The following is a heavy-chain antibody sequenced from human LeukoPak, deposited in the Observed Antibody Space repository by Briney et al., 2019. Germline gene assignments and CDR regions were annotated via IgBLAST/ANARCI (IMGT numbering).Heavy chain of an antibody. CDR2: ISGSGGST. CDR3: AKDQGSGHGAYTWGSFDY. V-gene: IGHV3-23*01. CDR1: GFTFSSYA. D-gene: IGHD4/OR15-4a*01. J-gene: IGHJ4*01. Sequence: PGGSLRLSCAASGFTFSSYAMSWVRQAPGKGLERVSGISGSGGSTVYADSVQGRFTISRDNSKNTLYLQMNGLRAEDAAVYYCAKDQGSGHGAYTWGSFDYWGLETRVTVSS.